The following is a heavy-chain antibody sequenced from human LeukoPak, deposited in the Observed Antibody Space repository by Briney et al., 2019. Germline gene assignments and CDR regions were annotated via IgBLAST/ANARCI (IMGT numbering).Heavy chain of an antibody. CDR3: ARTMADGGTNY. CDR2: INPSSGTT. D-gene: IGHD2-15*01. CDR1: GYTFTNFY. Sequence: ASVKVSCTASGYTFTNFYIHWVRQAPGQGLVWMGRINPSSGTTDYTQKFQGRVTMTRDTSTSTVYMELSSLTSEDTAVYYCARTMADGGTNYWGQGALVTVSS. J-gene: IGHJ4*02. V-gene: IGHV1-46*01.